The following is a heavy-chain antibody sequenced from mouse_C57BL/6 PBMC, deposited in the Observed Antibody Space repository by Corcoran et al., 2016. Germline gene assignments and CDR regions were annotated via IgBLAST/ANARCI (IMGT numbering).Heavy chain of an antibody. CDR1: GYTFTDYY. J-gene: IGHJ1*03. CDR2: IYPGSGNT. Sequence: QVQLKQSGAELVRPGASVKLSCKASGYTFTDYYINWVKQRPGQGLEWIARIYPGSGNTYYNEKFKGKATLTADKSSSTAYMQLSSLTSEDSAVYFCARWLLRERYFDVWGTGTTVTVSS. CDR3: ARWLLRERYFDV. V-gene: IGHV1-76*01. D-gene: IGHD2-3*01.